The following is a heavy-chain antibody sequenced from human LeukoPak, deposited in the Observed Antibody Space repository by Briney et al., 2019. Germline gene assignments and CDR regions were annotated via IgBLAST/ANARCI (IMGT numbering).Heavy chain of an antibody. Sequence: SVKVSCKASGGTFSSYTISWLRQAPGQGLEWMGRIIPILGIANYAQKFQGRVTITADKSTSTAYMELSSLRSEDTAVYYCARGPSQWFGESAFDIWGQGTMVTVTS. V-gene: IGHV1-69*02. J-gene: IGHJ3*02. CDR2: IIPILGIA. CDR1: GGTFSSYT. CDR3: ARGPSQWFGESAFDI. D-gene: IGHD3-10*01.